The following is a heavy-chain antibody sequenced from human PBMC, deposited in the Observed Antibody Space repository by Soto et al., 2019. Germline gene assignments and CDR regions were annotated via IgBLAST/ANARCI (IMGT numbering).Heavy chain of an antibody. D-gene: IGHD5-12*01. CDR2: IYYSGST. J-gene: IGHJ4*02. CDR1: GGSFSGYY. CDR3: ASSGATIPDY. Sequence: SETLSLTCAVYGGSFSGYYWSWIRQPPGKGLEWIGYIYYSGSTNYNPSLKSRVTISVDTSKNQFSLKLSSVTAADTAVYYCASSGATIPDYWGQGTLVTVSS. V-gene: IGHV4-34*01.